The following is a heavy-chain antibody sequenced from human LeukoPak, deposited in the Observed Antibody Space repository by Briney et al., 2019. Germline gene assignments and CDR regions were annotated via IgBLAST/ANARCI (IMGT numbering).Heavy chain of an antibody. CDR2: ISGSGGST. D-gene: IGHD3-9*01. CDR3: AKVLRYFDWLPRFDY. V-gene: IGHV3-23*01. J-gene: IGHJ4*02. CDR1: GFTFSSYA. Sequence: PGGSLRLSRAASGFTFSSYAMSWVRQAPGKGLEWVSAISGSGGSTYYADSVKGRFTISRDNSKNTLYLQMNSLRAEDTAVYYCAKVLRYFDWLPRFDYWGQGTLVTVSS.